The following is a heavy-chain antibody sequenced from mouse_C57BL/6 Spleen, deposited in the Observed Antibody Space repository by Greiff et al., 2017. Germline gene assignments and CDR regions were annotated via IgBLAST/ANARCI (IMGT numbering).Heavy chain of an antibody. Sequence: QVQLQQSGPELVKPGASVKISCKASGYAFSSSWMNWVKQRPGKGLEWIGRIYPGDGDPNYNGKFKGKATLTADKSSSTAYMQLSSLTSEDSAVCFCAKEGIYYDYDYWGQGTTLTVSS. CDR2: IYPGDGDP. J-gene: IGHJ2*01. CDR1: GYAFSSSW. D-gene: IGHD2-4*01. V-gene: IGHV1-82*01. CDR3: AKEGIYYDYDY.